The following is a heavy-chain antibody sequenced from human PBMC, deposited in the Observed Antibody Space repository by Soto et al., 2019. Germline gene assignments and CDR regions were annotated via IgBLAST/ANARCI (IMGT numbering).Heavy chain of an antibody. CDR1: GYTFTSYG. Sequence: QVQLVQSGAEVKKPGASVKVSCKASGYTFTSYGISWVRQAPGQGLAWMGWISAYNGNTNYAQKVQGRGTRTPATPTRTAYMELRSLRSDDTAVYYCARIYYDSSGTAGNWFDPWGQGTLVTVSS. J-gene: IGHJ5*02. V-gene: IGHV1-18*01. D-gene: IGHD3-22*01. CDR3: ARIYYDSSGTAGNWFDP. CDR2: ISAYNGNT.